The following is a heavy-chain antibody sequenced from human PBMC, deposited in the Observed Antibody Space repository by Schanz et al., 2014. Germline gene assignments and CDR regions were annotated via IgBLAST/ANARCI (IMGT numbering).Heavy chain of an antibody. J-gene: IGHJ4*02. V-gene: IGHV1-46*01. CDR2: INPTGGST. Sequence: QVQWVQSGADVKKPGTAVKVSCKASEYTFTRHYMHWVRQAPGQGLEWMGIINPTGGSTSYAQRFQGGVTVTRDTSTSTVSMELSSLRSEDTAVYYCARAAYGGYTSTPLRYWGQGTLVTVSS. D-gene: IGHD5-12*01. CDR3: ARAAYGGYTSTPLRY. CDR1: EYTFTRHY.